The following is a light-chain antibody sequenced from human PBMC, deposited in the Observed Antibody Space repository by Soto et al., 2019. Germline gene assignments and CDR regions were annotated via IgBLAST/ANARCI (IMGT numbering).Light chain of an antibody. V-gene: IGKV3-15*01. CDR2: GAS. CDR1: QSVSSN. Sequence: EIVMTQSPATLSVSPGERATLSCRASQSVSSNLAWYQQKPGQAPRLLIYGASTRAAGIPARFSGSGSGTDFTLTISCLQPEDFATYYCQQYYSYPRTFGQGTKVDIK. J-gene: IGKJ1*01. CDR3: QQYYSYPRT.